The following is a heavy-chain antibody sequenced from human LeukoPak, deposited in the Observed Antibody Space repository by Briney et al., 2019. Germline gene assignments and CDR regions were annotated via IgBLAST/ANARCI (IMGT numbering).Heavy chain of an antibody. CDR2: IYSGGST. V-gene: IGHV3-53*01. D-gene: IGHD6-19*01. Sequence: GGSLRLSCAASGFTVSDNYMTWVRQAPGKGLEWVSVIYSGGSTYYADSVKGRFTISRDNSRNTLYLQMSSLRDDDTAVYYCGLIPGLGYWGQGTLVTVSS. CDR1: GFTVSDNY. J-gene: IGHJ4*02. CDR3: GLIPGLGY.